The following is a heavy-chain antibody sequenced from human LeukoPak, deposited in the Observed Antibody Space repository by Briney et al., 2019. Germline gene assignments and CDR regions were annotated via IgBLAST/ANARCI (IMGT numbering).Heavy chain of an antibody. V-gene: IGHV1-46*01. J-gene: IGHJ3*02. CDR1: GYTFTSYY. Sequence: ASVKISCKASGYTFTSYYMHWVRQAPGQGLEWMGIINPSGGSTSYALKFQGRVTMTRDTSTSTVYMELSSLRSEDTAVYYCARSRIAEGDAFDIWGQGTMVTVSS. D-gene: IGHD6-13*01. CDR3: ARSRIAEGDAFDI. CDR2: INPSGGST.